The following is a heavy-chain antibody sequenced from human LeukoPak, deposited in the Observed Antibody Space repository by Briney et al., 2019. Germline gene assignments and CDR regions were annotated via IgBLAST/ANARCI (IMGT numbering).Heavy chain of an antibody. CDR3: AKGEEELGYFDY. CDR2: ISYDGSNK. V-gene: IGHV3-30*18. D-gene: IGHD7-27*01. CDR1: GFNFSDYG. Sequence: PGGSLRLSCAASGFNFSDYGMHWVRQAPGKGLEWVAVISYDGSNKYYADSVKGRFTISRDNSKNTLYLQMNSLRAEDTAVYYCAKGEEELGYFDYWGQGTLVTVSS. J-gene: IGHJ4*02.